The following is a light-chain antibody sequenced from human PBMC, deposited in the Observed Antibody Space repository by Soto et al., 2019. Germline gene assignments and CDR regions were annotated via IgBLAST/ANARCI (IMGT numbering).Light chain of an antibody. Sequence: QMTQSPSTLSASVGDRVTITCRASQSISSWLAWYQQKPGKAPKLPIYKASTLESGVPSRFSGSGSGTEFTLTISSLQPDDFATYYCQQYKSYPYTFGQGTKVDI. V-gene: IGKV1-5*03. CDR3: QQYKSYPYT. J-gene: IGKJ2*01. CDR2: KAS. CDR1: QSISSW.